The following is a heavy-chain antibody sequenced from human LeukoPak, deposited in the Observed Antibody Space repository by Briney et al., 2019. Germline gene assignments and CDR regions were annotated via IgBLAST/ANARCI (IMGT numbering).Heavy chain of an antibody. D-gene: IGHD1-26*01. CDR2: ISSSSSTI. J-gene: IGHJ3*02. CDR1: GFTVSSNY. CDR3: AREWELYAFDI. V-gene: IGHV3-48*01. Sequence: GGSLRLSCAASGFTVSSNYMSWVRQAPGKGLEWVSYISSSSSTIYYADSVKGRFTISRDNAKNSLYLQMNSLRAEDTAVYYCAREWELYAFDIWGQGTMVTVSS.